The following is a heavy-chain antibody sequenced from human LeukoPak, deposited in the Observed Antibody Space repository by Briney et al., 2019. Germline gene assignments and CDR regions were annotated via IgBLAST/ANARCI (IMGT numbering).Heavy chain of an antibody. CDR2: ISYNGST. CDR3: ARLGIQLWYHFDY. D-gene: IGHD5-18*01. CDR1: SGSISSTSYY. V-gene: IGHV4-39*01. J-gene: IGHJ4*02. Sequence: PSETLSLTCTVSSGSISSTSYYWGWIRQPPGKGLEWIGNISYNGSTYYNLSLKSRVTSSVDTSKNQFSLKLSSVTAADTAVYYCARLGIQLWYHFDYWGRGTLVTVSS.